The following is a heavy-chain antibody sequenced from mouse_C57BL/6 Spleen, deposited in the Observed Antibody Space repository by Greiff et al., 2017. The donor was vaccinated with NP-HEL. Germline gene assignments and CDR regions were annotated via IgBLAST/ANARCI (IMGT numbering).Heavy chain of an antibody. CDR2: FHPYNDDT. CDR1: GYTFTTYP. CDR3: ARVYYGPPYWWFDV. V-gene: IGHV1-47*01. D-gene: IGHD1-1*01. Sequence: QVQLKESGAELVKPGASVKMSCKASGYTFTTYPIEWMKQNHGKSLEWIGNFHPYNDDTKYNEKFKGKATLTVEKSSSTVYLELSRLTSDDSAVYYCARVYYGPPYWWFDVWGTGTTVTVSS. J-gene: IGHJ1*03.